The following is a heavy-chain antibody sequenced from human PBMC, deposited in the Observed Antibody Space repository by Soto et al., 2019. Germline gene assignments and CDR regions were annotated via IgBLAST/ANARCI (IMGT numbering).Heavy chain of an antibody. CDR1: GFTFSSYD. CDR2: IGTAGDT. D-gene: IGHD6-13*01. CDR3: AREFGIAAAGTLYYYYYGMDV. J-gene: IGHJ6*02. Sequence: GGSLRLSCAASGFTFSSYDMHWVRQATGKGLEWVSAIGTAGDTYYPGSVKGRFTISRENAKNSLYLQMNSLRAEDTAVYYCAREFGIAAAGTLYYYYYGMDVWGQGTTVTVSS. V-gene: IGHV3-13*01.